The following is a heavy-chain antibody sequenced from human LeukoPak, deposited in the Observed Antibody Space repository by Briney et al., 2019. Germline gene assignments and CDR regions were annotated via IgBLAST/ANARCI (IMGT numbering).Heavy chain of an antibody. CDR2: ISAYNGKT. Sequence: GASVKVSCKAAGYPFISYGISWVRQAPGQGLEWMGWISAYNGKTEFAQRFQDRVTMTTDTSTTTAYMELRRLRSDDTVMYYCARDHEDVYGSGSYKLWGQGTLVTVSS. D-gene: IGHD3-10*01. V-gene: IGHV1-18*01. CDR1: GYPFISYG. CDR3: ARDHEDVYGSGSYKL. J-gene: IGHJ4*02.